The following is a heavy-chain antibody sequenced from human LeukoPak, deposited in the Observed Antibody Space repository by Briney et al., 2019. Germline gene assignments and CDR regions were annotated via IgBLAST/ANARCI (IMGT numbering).Heavy chain of an antibody. J-gene: IGHJ4*02. D-gene: IGHD3-22*01. Sequence: GGSLRLSCAASGFTFSSYAMSWVRQAPGKGLEWVSAISGSGGSTYYADSVKGRFTISRDNSKNTLYLQMNSLRAEDTAVYYCAKDRRYYDSSGYYLGYWGQGTLVTVSS. CDR2: ISGSGGST. CDR3: AKDRRYYDSSGYYLGY. V-gene: IGHV3-23*01. CDR1: GFTFSSYA.